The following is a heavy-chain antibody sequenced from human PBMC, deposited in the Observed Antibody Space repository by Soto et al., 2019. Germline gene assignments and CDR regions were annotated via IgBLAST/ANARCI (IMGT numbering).Heavy chain of an antibody. V-gene: IGHV1-69*01. Sequence: QVQLVQSGADVKKPGSSVKVSCQASGVTFSSETLGWVRQAPGQGLEWVGGIIPLFGTASYAQKFQGRGKITADESTSTVYMELSSLRSDDTAVYFCATELGENPASPFDAWGQGTLVTVSS. CDR2: IIPLFGTA. J-gene: IGHJ4*02. D-gene: IGHD3-10*01. CDR1: GVTFSSET. CDR3: ATELGENPASPFDA.